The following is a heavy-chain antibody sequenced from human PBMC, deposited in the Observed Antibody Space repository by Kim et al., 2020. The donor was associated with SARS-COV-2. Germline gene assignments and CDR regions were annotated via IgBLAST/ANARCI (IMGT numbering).Heavy chain of an antibody. J-gene: IGHJ4*02. V-gene: IGHV1-8*01. D-gene: IGHD3-22*01. CDR1: GFKLISYD. CDR3: ARGRANYDR. CDR2: VSPHSGVT. Sequence: ASVKVSCKTSGFKLISYDINWVRQAPGRGLEWMGWVSPHSGVTEYAQKFQGRLTVTRDTSIDTAYMELTNLRSDDTAVYFCARGRANYDRWGLGTPVTVSS.